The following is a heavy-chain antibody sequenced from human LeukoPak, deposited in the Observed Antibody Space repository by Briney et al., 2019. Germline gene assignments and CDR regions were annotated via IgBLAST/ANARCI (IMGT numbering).Heavy chain of an antibody. Sequence: GSLRLSCEASGFTFSSYGMHWVRRAPGKGLEWMTVISHDGSNKYYVDSVKGRFTISRDNSKSTLYLQMNSLRAEDTAVYYCAKEGYYGSGSFPDSWGQGTLVTVSS. CDR2: ISHDGSNK. CDR1: GFTFSSYG. CDR3: AKEGYYGSGSFPDS. J-gene: IGHJ4*02. V-gene: IGHV3-30*18. D-gene: IGHD3-10*01.